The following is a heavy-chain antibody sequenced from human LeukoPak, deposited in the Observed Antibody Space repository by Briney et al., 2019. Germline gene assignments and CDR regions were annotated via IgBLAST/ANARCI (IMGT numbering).Heavy chain of an antibody. J-gene: IGHJ4*02. V-gene: IGHV4-59*08. D-gene: IGHD6-19*01. CDR2: IYYSGST. CDR1: GGFIRSYY. CDR3: AHSSGWSGYYFDY. Sequence: SETLSLTCTVSGGFIRSYYWNWIRQPPGKGLEWIGYIYYSGSTNYNPSLKSRVTISIDTSKNQFSLKLSSVAAADTAVYYCAHSSGWSGYYFDYWGQGTLVTVSS.